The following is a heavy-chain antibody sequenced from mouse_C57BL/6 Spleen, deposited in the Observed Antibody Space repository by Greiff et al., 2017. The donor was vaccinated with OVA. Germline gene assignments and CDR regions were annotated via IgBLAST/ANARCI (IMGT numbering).Heavy chain of an antibody. V-gene: IGHV1-52*01. D-gene: IGHD2-4*01. CDR2: IDPSDSET. CDR3: ASSGYYDDVAYARDY. J-gene: IGHJ4*01. CDR1: GYTFTSYW. Sequence: QVQLQQPGAELVRPGSSVKLSCKASGYTFTSYWMHWVKQRPIQGLEWIGNIDPSDSETHYNQKFKDKATLTVVKASSTAYMQHRSLTSEDSAVYDCASSGYYDDVAYARDYWGQGTSVTVSA.